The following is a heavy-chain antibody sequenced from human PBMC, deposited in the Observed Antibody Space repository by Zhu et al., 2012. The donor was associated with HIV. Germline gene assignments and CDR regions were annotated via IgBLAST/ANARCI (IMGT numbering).Heavy chain of an antibody. CDR3: ASGGGGYCSGGSCYPFDY. J-gene: IGHJ4*02. D-gene: IGHD2-15*01. CDR2: IYHSGST. V-gene: IGHV4-38-2*01. CDR1: GYSISSGYY. Sequence: QVQLQESGPGLVKPSETLSLTCAVSGYSISSGYYWGWIRQPSGKGLEWIGNIYHSGSTNYNPSLKSRVTISVDTSKNQFSLKLSSVTAADTAVYYCASGGGGYCSGGSCYPFDYWGQGTLVTVSS.